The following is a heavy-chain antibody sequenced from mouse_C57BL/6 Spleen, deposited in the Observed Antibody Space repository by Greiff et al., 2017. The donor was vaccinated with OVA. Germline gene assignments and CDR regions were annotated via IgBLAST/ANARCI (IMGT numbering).Heavy chain of an antibody. CDR2: ISYDGSN. V-gene: IGHV3-6*01. J-gene: IGHJ3*01. Sequence: ESGPGLVKPSQSLSLTCSVTGYSITSGYYWNWIRQFPGNKLEWMGYISYDGSNNYNPSLKNRISITRDTSKNQFFLKLNSVTTEDTATYYCARAGYDYDEWFAYWGQGTLVTVSA. D-gene: IGHD2-4*01. CDR1: GYSITSGYY. CDR3: ARAGYDYDEWFAY.